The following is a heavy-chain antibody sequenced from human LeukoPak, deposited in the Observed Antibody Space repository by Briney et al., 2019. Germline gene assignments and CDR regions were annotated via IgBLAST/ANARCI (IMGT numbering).Heavy chain of an antibody. D-gene: IGHD2-2*01. Sequence: PSETLSLTCTVSGGSISSSSYYWGWIRQPPGKGLEWIGSIYYSGSTYYNPSLKSRVTISLDKSKNQFPLRLNSVTAADTAVYYCVRDMGSSTSKDWGQGTLVTVSS. CDR3: VRDMGSSTSKD. CDR1: GGSISSSSYY. V-gene: IGHV4-39*06. CDR2: IYYSGST. J-gene: IGHJ4*02.